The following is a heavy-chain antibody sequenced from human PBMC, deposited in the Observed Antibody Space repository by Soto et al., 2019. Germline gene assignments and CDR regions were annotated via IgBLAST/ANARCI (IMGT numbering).Heavy chain of an antibody. CDR3: ASFSGRAGGTTFIFDY. V-gene: IGHV3-7*01. J-gene: IGHJ4*02. Sequence: EVQLVESGGGLVQPGGSLRLSCAASGFTFSNYWMNWVRQAPGKGLEWVADINQDGSAKYYVDSLEGRFTISRDNAKNSLYLQMNSLRAVDTAVYYCASFSGRAGGTTFIFDYWGQGTLVTVSS. CDR2: INQDGSAK. CDR1: GFTFSNYW. D-gene: IGHD1-7*01.